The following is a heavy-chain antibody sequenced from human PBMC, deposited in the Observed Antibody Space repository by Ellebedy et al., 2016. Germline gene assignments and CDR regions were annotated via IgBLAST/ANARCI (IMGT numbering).Heavy chain of an antibody. CDR1: GGSISSGGYY. J-gene: IGHJ5*02. CDR3: ARTSGSGSYR. Sequence: LRLSXTVSGGSISSGGYYWSWIRQPAGKGLEWIGRIYTSGSTNYNPSLKSRVTMSVDTSKNQFSLKLSSVTAADTAVYYCARTSGSGSYRWGQGTLVTVSS. D-gene: IGHD3-10*01. CDR2: IYTSGST. V-gene: IGHV4-61*02.